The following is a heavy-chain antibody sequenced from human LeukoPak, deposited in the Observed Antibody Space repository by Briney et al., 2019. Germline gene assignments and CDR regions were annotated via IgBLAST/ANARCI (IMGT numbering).Heavy chain of an antibody. V-gene: IGHV1-18*01. J-gene: IGHJ4*02. CDR2: ISAYNGNT. Sequence: ASVKVSCKASGYTFTGYGISWVRQAPGQGLEWMGWISAYNGNTNYAQKLQGRVTMTTDTSTSTAYMELSSLRSEDTAVYYCARVHGDFYFDYWGQGTLVTVSS. D-gene: IGHD4-17*01. CDR1: GYTFTGYG. CDR3: ARVHGDFYFDY.